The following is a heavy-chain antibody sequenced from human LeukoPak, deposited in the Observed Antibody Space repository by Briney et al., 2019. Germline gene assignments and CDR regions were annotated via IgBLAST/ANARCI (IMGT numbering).Heavy chain of an antibody. J-gene: IGHJ4*02. CDR3: AKDGGKYDSARPPTIYFDY. CDR1: GDSISSGTYY. CDR2: IYYTDST. D-gene: IGHD3-16*01. Sequence: SETLSLTCTVSGDSISSGTYYWSWIRQLPGKGLEWIGYIYYTDSTYYNPSLKSRVTISLDTSKNQFSLKLSSVTAADTAVYYCAKDGGKYDSARPPTIYFDYWGQGTLVTVSS. V-gene: IGHV4-31*03.